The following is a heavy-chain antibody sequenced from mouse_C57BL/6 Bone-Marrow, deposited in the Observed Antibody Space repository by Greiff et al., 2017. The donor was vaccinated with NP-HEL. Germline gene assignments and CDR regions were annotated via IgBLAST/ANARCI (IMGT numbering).Heavy chain of an antibody. CDR1: GFSLTSYA. J-gene: IGHJ3*01. CDR3: AREDHYYGSSPFAY. D-gene: IGHD1-1*01. V-gene: IGHV2-9-1*01. Sequence: VQLQQSGPGLVAPSQSLSITCTVSGFSLTSYAISWVRQPPGKGLEWLGVIWTGGGTNYNSALKSRLSISKDNSKSQVFLKMNSLQTDDTARYYCAREDHYYGSSPFAYWGQGTLVTVSA. CDR2: IWTGGGT.